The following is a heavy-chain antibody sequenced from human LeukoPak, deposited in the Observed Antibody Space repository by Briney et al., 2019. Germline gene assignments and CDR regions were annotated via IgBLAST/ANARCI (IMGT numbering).Heavy chain of an antibody. CDR3: ARGNPLLWFGVYYYYMDV. Sequence: ASVKVSCKASGYTITNNYMHWVRQATGRGLEWMGWMNPNSGNTGYAQKFQGRVTMTRNTSISTAYMELSSLRSEDTAVYYCARGNPLLWFGVYYYYMDVWGKGTTVTISS. CDR1: GYTITNNY. D-gene: IGHD3-10*01. V-gene: IGHV1-8*02. CDR2: MNPNSGNT. J-gene: IGHJ6*03.